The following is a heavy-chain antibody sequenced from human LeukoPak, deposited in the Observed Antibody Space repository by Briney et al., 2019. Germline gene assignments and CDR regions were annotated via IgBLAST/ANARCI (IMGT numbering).Heavy chain of an antibody. CDR2: VSFDGNTK. CDR1: GFTFSSYA. Sequence: PGRSLRLSCATSGFTFSSYAMHWVRQAPGKGLEWVAVVSFDGNTKDYADSVKGRFTISRDSSKNTLYLQMNSLRAEDTAVYYCAKKGATTGDFDYWGQGTLVTVSS. V-gene: IGHV3-30-3*02. D-gene: IGHD1-26*01. CDR3: AKKGATTGDFDY. J-gene: IGHJ4*02.